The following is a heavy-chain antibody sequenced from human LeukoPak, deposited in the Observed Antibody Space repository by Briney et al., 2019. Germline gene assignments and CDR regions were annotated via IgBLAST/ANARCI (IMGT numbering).Heavy chain of an antibody. CDR1: GFTFSDFW. Sequence: GGSLRLSCTASGFTFSDFWMSWVRQAPGKGLEWVAVIWYDGSNKYYADSVKGRFTLSRDNSKNTLYLQMNSLRAEDTAVYYCAKGGRDFWSGYYFDYWGQGTLVTVSS. CDR2: IWYDGSNK. V-gene: IGHV3-33*06. D-gene: IGHD3-3*01. J-gene: IGHJ4*02. CDR3: AKGGRDFWSGYYFDY.